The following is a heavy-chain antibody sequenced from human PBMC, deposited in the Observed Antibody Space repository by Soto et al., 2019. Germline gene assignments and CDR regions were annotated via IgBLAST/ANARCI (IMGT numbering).Heavy chain of an antibody. D-gene: IGHD3-9*01. Sequence: SETLSLTCTVSGGSISSDDYYWTWIRQPPGQGLEWIGYIYYSGSTYYNPSLRSRLIISVDTYKNQYSLKLSSVTAADTAVYFCARGEYDILTCYYSPWFDTWGQGTQVTVSS. J-gene: IGHJ5*02. CDR3: ARGEYDILTCYYSPWFDT. CDR2: IYYSGST. CDR1: GGSISSDDYY. V-gene: IGHV4-30-4*01.